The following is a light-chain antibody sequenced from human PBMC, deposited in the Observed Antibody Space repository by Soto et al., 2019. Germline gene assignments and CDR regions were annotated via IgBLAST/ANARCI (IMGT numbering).Light chain of an antibody. Sequence: QSVLTQPASVSGSPGQSITISCTGTSSDVGSHNLVSWYQQKPGKAPTLIIYEVSERPSGVSSRFSGSKSGNTASLTVSGLQPDDEADYYCSSYAGSDNPYVFGTGTKVTVL. V-gene: IGLV2-23*02. CDR1: SSDVGSHNL. CDR2: EVS. J-gene: IGLJ1*01. CDR3: SSYAGSDNPYV.